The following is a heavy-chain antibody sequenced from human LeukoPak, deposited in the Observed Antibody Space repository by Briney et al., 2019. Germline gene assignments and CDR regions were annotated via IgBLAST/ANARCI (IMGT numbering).Heavy chain of an antibody. Sequence: GGSLRLSCAASGFTFSSYGMHWVRQAPGKGLEWVAFIRYDGSNKYYADSVKGRFTISRDNSKNTLYLQMDSLRAEDTALYYCAKANYYDSSGYPNWGQGTLVTVSS. CDR2: IRYDGSNK. J-gene: IGHJ4*02. V-gene: IGHV3-30*02. D-gene: IGHD3-22*01. CDR3: AKANYYDSSGYPN. CDR1: GFTFSSYG.